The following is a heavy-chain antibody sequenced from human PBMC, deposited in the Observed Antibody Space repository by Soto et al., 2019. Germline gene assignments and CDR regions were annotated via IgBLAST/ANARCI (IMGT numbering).Heavy chain of an antibody. V-gene: IGHV3-30-3*01. Sequence: QVQLVESGGGVVQPGRSLRLSCAASGFTFSSYAMHWVRQAPGKGLEWVAVISYDGSNKYYADSVMGRFTISRDNSNNTRXLQLSRVRVEDTAVYYGAKELMVRYYGSGSYYCDYWVQGTLVTVSS. CDR1: GFTFSSYA. CDR3: AKELMVRYYGSGSYYCDY. CDR2: ISYDGSNK. J-gene: IGHJ4*02. D-gene: IGHD3-10*01.